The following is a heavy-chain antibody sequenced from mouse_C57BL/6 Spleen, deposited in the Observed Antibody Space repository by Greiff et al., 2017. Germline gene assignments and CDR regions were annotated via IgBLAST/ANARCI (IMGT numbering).Heavy chain of an antibody. V-gene: IGHV1-69*01. CDR2: IDPSASYT. CDR1: GYTFTSYW. Sequence: VQLQQPGAELVMPGASVKLSCKASGYTFTSYWMHWVKQRPGQGLEWIGEIDPSASYTNYNQKFKGKSTLTVDKSSSTAYMQLSSLTSEDSAVYYCARGLRHWYFDVWGTGTTVTVSS. CDR3: ARGLRHWYFDV. D-gene: IGHD2-4*01. J-gene: IGHJ1*03.